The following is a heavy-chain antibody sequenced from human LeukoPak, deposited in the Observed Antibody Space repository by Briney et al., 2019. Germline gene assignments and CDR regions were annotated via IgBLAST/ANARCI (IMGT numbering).Heavy chain of an antibody. CDR3: ARAGAYHFDN. V-gene: IGHV3-7*02. CDR2: IKQDGTEK. Sequence: GGSLRLSCAASGFTFSSYWMSWVRQAPGEGLEWVANIKQDGTEKYYMDSVKGRFSISRDNAKNSLYLQMNALRAEDTAVYYCARAGAYHFDNWGQGTLVTVSS. J-gene: IGHJ4*02. D-gene: IGHD3-16*01. CDR1: GFTFSSYW.